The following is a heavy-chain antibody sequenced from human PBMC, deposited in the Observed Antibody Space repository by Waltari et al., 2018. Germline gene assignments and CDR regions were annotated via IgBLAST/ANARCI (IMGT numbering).Heavy chain of an antibody. CDR1: GFNFDDHG. V-gene: IGHV3-20*04. CDR3: AREKLMGEYIDY. Sequence: EVQLVESGGVVRRPGGSLRLSCAASGFNFDDHGMRWVRQAPGKGLEWVSSINWNGGSTCYADSVRGRFTISRDNAKNSLYLQMNSLRADDTALYYCAREKLMGEYIDYWGQGTLVTVSS. J-gene: IGHJ4*02. CDR2: INWNGGST. D-gene: IGHD2-15*01.